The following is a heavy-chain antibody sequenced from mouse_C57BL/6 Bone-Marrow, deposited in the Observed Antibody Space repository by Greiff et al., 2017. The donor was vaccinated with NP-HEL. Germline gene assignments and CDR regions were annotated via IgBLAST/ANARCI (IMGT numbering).Heavy chain of an antibody. D-gene: IGHD1-1*01. CDR2: ISSGGSYT. CDR3: ARQVYYYGSSLFDD. Sequence: DVYLVESGGDLVKPGGSLKLSCAASGFTFSSYGMSWVRQTPDKRLEWVATISSGGSYTYYPDSVKGRFTISRDNAKNTLYLQMSSLKSEDTAIYYCARQVYYYGSSLFDDWGQGTTLTVSS. V-gene: IGHV5-6*01. CDR1: GFTFSSYG. J-gene: IGHJ2*01.